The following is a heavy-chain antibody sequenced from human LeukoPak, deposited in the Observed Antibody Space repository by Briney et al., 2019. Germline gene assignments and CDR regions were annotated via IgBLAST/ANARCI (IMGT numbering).Heavy chain of an antibody. J-gene: IGHJ6*02. V-gene: IGHV3-30*02. CDR2: IWYDGGNK. CDR1: GFIFNNYV. CDR3: AKRGSSGWYDRPINYGMDV. D-gene: IGHD6-19*01. Sequence: GGSLRLSCAASGFIFNNYVMHWVRQSPGKGLEWVAAIWYDGGNKYYADSVKGRFTISRDNSKNTLYLQMNSLRAEDTAVYYCAKRGSSGWYDRPINYGMDVWGQGTTVTVSS.